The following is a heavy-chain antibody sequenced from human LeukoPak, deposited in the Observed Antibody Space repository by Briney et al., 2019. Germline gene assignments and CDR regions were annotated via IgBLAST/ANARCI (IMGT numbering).Heavy chain of an antibody. V-gene: IGHV3-7*01. Sequence: GSLRLSCAASAFSLSDNWMHWVRQAPGKGLEWVASINQDGRDKQYLDSVKGRFSISRDNAKNSLYLQMNSLRAEDTAVYYCVRGSGWFFGFGGQGSLVTVSS. D-gene: IGHD6-19*01. CDR3: VRGSGWFFGF. CDR1: AFSLSDNW. J-gene: IGHJ4*02. CDR2: INQDGRDK.